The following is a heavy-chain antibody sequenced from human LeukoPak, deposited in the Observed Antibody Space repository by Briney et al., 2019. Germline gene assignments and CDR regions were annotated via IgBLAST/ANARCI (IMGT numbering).Heavy chain of an antibody. CDR2: IYASGSA. V-gene: IGHV4-61*02. CDR3: AREGYCSSTSCYGAWWFDP. D-gene: IGHD2-2*01. CDR1: GGSIISGSYY. J-gene: IGHJ5*02. Sequence: SQTLSLTCTVSGGSIISGSYYWSWIRQPAGKGLEWIGRIYASGSANCNPSLKSRVTMSVDTSKNQFSLKLSSVTAADTAVYYCAREGYCSSTSCYGAWWFDPWGQGTLVTVSS.